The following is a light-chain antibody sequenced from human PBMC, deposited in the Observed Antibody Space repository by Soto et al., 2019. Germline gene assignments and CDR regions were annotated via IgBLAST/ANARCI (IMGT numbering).Light chain of an antibody. CDR2: GNS. CDR3: QSCDSSLSGCPYV. J-gene: IGLJ1*01. CDR1: SSNIGAGYD. V-gene: IGLV1-40*01. Sequence: QSVLTQPPSVSGAPGQRVTISCTGSSSNIGAGYDVHWYQQLPGTAPKLLIYGNSNRPSGVPDRFSGSKSGTSASLAITGLQAEDEADYYCQSCDSSLSGCPYVFGTGTKVTVL.